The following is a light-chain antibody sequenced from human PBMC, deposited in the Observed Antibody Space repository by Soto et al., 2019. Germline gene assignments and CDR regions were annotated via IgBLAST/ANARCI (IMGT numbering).Light chain of an antibody. CDR2: DDS. CDR3: QVWDSSSDHVV. CDR1: NIGSKS. J-gene: IGLJ2*01. Sequence: SYELTQPPSVSVAPGQTARITCGGNNIGSKSVHWYQQKPGQAPVLVVYDDSDRRSGIPERFSGSNSGNTATLTISRVEAGDEADYYCQVWDSSSDHVVCGGGTTLTVL. V-gene: IGLV3-21*02.